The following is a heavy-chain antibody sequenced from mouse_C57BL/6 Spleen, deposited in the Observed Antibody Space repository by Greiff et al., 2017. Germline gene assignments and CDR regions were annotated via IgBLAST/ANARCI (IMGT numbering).Heavy chain of an antibody. Sequence: EVMLVESGGGLVQSGRSLRLSCATSGFTFSDFYMEWVRQAPGKGLEWIAASRNKANDYTTEYSASVTGRFIVSRDTAQSILYLQMNALRAEDTAIYYCARDARYDWYFDVWGTGTTVTVSS. D-gene: IGHD2-14*01. J-gene: IGHJ1*03. CDR1: GFTFSDFY. V-gene: IGHV7-1*01. CDR3: ARDARYDWYFDV. CDR2: SRNKANDYTT.